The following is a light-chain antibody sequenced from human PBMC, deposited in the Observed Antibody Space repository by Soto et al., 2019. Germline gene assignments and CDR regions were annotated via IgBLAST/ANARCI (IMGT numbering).Light chain of an antibody. CDR1: QSVSSSD. V-gene: IGKV3D-15*01. J-gene: IGKJ5*01. CDR2: GAS. CDR3: QQYNNWPIT. Sequence: EVVLTQSPGTLSLSPGERATLSCRASQSVSSSDLAWYQQKPGQAPRLLISGASSRATGIPDRFSGSGSGTEFALTISSLQSEDFAVYYCQQYNNWPITFGQGTRLEIK.